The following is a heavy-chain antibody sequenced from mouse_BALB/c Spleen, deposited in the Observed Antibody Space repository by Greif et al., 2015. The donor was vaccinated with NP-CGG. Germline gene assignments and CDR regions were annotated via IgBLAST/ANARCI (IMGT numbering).Heavy chain of an antibody. CDR3: ARSRGWDGDYFDY. D-gene: IGHD4-1*01. Sequence: EVMLVESGGGLVQPGGSRKLSCAASGFTFSSFGMHWVRQAPEEGLEWVAYISSGSSTIYYADTVKGRFTISRDNPKNTLFLQMTSLRSEDTAMYYCARSRGWDGDYFDYWGQGTTLTVSS. CDR1: GFTFSSFG. J-gene: IGHJ2*01. CDR2: ISSGSSTI. V-gene: IGHV5-17*02.